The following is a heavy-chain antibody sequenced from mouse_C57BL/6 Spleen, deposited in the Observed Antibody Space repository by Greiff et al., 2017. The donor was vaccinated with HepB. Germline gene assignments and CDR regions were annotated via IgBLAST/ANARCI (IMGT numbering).Heavy chain of an antibody. J-gene: IGHJ3*01. CDR1: GYTFTSYG. D-gene: IGHD1-1*01. V-gene: IGHV1-81*01. Sequence: QVQLKQSGAELARPGASVKLSCKASGYTFTSYGISWVKQRTGQGLEWIGEIYPRSGNTYYNEKFKGKATLTADKSSSTAYMELRSLTSEDSAVYFWAATVVEPWCAYWGQGTLVTVSA. CDR2: IYPRSGNT. CDR3: AATVVEPWCAY.